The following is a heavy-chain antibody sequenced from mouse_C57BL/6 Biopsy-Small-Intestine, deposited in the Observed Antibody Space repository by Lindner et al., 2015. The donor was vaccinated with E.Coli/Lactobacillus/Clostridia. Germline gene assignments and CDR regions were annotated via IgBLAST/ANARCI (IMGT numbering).Heavy chain of an antibody. CDR1: GYTFTSYV. J-gene: IGHJ2*01. Sequence: VQLQESGPELVKPGASVKMSCKASGYTFTSYVVHWVKQKPGQGLEWIGYINPYNDGTKYNEKFKGKATLTSDKSSSTAYMELSSLTSEDSAVYCCARGMYGDYLYFDYWGQGTTLTVSS. CDR2: INPYNDGT. V-gene: IGHV1-14*01. D-gene: IGHD2-13*01. CDR3: ARGMYGDYLYFDY.